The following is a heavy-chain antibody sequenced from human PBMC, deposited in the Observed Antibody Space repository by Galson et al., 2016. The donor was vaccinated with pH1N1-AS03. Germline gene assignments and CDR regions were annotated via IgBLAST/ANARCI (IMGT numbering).Heavy chain of an antibody. V-gene: IGHV4-59*08. CDR1: GGSISSYY. Sequence: TLSLTCYVSGGSISSYYWSWIRQPPGKRLEWIGYIYYSGSTKYNPSLKSRVTISVDTSKNQFSLKLTSVTAADTAVYYCARPRGESSSWYPFDHWGQGTLVTVAS. CDR3: ARPRGESSSWYPFDH. D-gene: IGHD6-13*01. CDR2: IYYSGST. J-gene: IGHJ4*02.